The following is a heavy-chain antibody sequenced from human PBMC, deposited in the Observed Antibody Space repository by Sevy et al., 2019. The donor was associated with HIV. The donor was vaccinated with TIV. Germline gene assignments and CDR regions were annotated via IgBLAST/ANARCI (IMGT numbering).Heavy chain of an antibody. CDR3: TKDRPFDGSGSFDY. V-gene: IGHV3-15*01. J-gene: IGHJ4*02. CDR2: IKSKTDDATT. Sequence: GGSLRLSCAASGFTFSNAWMSWVRQAPGKGLEWVGRIKSKTDDATTYYAAPVKGRFTISRDDSNNMLHLQMNSLKTEDTAMYHCTKDRPFDGSGSFDYWGQGTLVTVSS. CDR1: GFTFSNAW. D-gene: IGHD3-10*01.